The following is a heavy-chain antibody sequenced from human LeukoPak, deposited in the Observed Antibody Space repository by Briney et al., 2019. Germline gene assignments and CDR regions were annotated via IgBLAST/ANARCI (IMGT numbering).Heavy chain of an antibody. D-gene: IGHD3-10*01. Sequence: GGSLRLSCAASGFTFTTYWMGWVRQAPGKGLKWVANIKQDGSEKYYGDSVKGRFTISRDNAKNSLSLQMNSLRAEDTAVYYCARPLMYYYGSETYFWFDPWGQGTLVTVSS. CDR3: ARPLMYYYGSETYFWFDP. CDR1: GFTFTTYW. J-gene: IGHJ5*02. CDR2: IKQDGSEK. V-gene: IGHV3-7*01.